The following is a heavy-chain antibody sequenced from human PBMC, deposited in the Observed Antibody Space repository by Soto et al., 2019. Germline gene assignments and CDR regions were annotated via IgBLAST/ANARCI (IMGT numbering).Heavy chain of an antibody. D-gene: IGHD6-13*01. J-gene: IGHJ6*02. CDR1: GFTFSSYA. V-gene: IGHV3-30-3*01. Sequence: GGSLRLSCAASGFTFSSYAMHWVRQAPGKGLEWVAVISYDGSNKYYADSVKGRFTISRDNSKNTLYLQMNSLRAEDTAVYYCARDLLLSSSSWYVEYYYYYGMDVWGQGTTVTVSS. CDR2: ISYDGSNK. CDR3: ARDLLLSSSSWYVEYYYYYGMDV.